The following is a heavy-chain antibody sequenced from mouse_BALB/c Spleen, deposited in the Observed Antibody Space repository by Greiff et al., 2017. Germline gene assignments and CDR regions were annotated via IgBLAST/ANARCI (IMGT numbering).Heavy chain of an antibody. CDR1: GFTFSSFG. CDR2: ISSGSSTI. J-gene: IGHJ3*01. CDR3: ARSYYYGSSYELAY. D-gene: IGHD1-1*01. V-gene: IGHV5-17*02. Sequence: EVMLVESGGGLVQPGGSRKLSCAASGFTFSSFGMHWVRQAPEKGLEWVAYISSGSSTIYYADTVKGRFTISRDNPKNTLFLQMTSLRSEDTAMYYCARSYYYGSSYELAYWGQGTLVTVSA.